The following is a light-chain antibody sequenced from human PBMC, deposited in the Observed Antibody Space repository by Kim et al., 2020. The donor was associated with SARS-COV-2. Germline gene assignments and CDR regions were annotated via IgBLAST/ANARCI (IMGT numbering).Light chain of an antibody. Sequence: DIQMTQSPSAMSASVGDRVTITCRASHDIYTYLAWFQQKPGKVPKRLISGASRLQSGVPSRFSGSGSGAEFTLTISNLQPEDVATYYCLRHKDYPYTFGQGTKVDIK. CDR1: HDIYTY. V-gene: IGKV1-17*03. CDR3: LRHKDYPYT. CDR2: GAS. J-gene: IGKJ1*01.